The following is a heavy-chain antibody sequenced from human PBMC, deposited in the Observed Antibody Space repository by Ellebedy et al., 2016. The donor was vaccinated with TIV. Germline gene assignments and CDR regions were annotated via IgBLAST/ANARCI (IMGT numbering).Heavy chain of an antibody. V-gene: IGHV1-2*02. J-gene: IGHJ6*02. CDR1: TYTF. CDR3: ARAIERIVVVATSMASKLHFYYYGMDV. CDR2: MNPNSGGT. D-gene: IGHD2-2*01. Sequence: AASVKVSCKASTYTFIHWVRQAPGQGLEWMGWMNPNSGGTNDAQKFQGRVTITAAESTSTAYMEVRSLSSKDTAVHYCARAIERIVVVATSMASKLHFYYYGMDVWGQGTTVTVSS.